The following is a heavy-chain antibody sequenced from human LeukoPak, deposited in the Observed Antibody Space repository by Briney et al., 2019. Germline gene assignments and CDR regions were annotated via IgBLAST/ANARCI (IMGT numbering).Heavy chain of an antibody. Sequence: KPSETLSLTCTVSGGSISSYYWSWIRQPPGQGLEWVGYIYYSGSTNYNPSIKSRVTISVDTSKNQFSLKLSSVTAADTAVYYCARAFSDYYWYFDLWGRGTLVTVSS. CDR1: GGSISSYY. CDR2: IYYSGST. D-gene: IGHD4-17*01. CDR3: ARAFSDYYWYFDL. J-gene: IGHJ2*01. V-gene: IGHV4-59*01.